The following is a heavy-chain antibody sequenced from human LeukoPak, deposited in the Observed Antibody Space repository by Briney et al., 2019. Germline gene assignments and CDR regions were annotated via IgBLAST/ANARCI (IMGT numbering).Heavy chain of an antibody. CDR3: ANGIAAAGDSPPAWYYYYMDV. CDR2: IRSKSDGGTT. Sequence: KAGGSLRLSCAASGFTFSHAWMSWVRQAPGKGLEWGGRIRSKSDGGTTDYAAPMEGRFTISRDDSKNTLYLQMNSLKTEDTAVYYCANGIAAAGDSPPAWYYYYMDVWGKGTTVSVSS. CDR1: GFTFSHAW. D-gene: IGHD6-13*01. V-gene: IGHV3-15*01. J-gene: IGHJ6*03.